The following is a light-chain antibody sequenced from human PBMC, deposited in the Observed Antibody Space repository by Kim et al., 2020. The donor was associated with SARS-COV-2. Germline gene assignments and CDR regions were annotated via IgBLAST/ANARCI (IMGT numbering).Light chain of an antibody. Sequence: LSVCPGQRATPSCRASQSVSNTLAWYQQKPGQAPRLLIYGASTRAIGIPARFSGSGSGTEFTLTISSLQSEDFAVYYCQQYYNWPSFGQGTKLEI. CDR3: QQYYNWPS. V-gene: IGKV3-15*01. J-gene: IGKJ2*01. CDR2: GAS. CDR1: QSVSNT.